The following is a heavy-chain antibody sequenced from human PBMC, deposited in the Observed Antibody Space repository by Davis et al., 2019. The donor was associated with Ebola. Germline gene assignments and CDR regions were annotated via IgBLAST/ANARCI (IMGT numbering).Heavy chain of an antibody. CDR3: ARPPAGCSSTSCYYFDY. D-gene: IGHD2-2*01. Sequence: SVKVSCKASGGTFSSYAISWVRQAPGQGLEWMGGIIPIFGTANYAQKLQGRVTMTTDTSTSTAYMELRSLRSDDTAVYYCARPPAGCSSTSCYYFDYWGQGTLVTVSS. V-gene: IGHV1-69*05. CDR1: GGTFSSYA. CDR2: IIPIFGTA. J-gene: IGHJ4*02.